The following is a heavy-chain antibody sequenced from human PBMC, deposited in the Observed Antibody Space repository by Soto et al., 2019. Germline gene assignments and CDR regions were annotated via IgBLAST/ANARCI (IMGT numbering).Heavy chain of an antibody. V-gene: IGHV3-23*01. CDR3: AKDFRRHSSSPGGPFDY. CDR2: ISGSGGST. D-gene: IGHD6-6*01. Sequence: GGSLRLSCAASGFTFSSYAMSWVRQAPGKGLEWVSAISGSGGSTYYADSVKGRFTISRDNSKNTLYLQMNSLRAEDTAVYYCAKDFRRHSSSPGGPFDYWGQGTLVTVSS. J-gene: IGHJ4*02. CDR1: GFTFSSYA.